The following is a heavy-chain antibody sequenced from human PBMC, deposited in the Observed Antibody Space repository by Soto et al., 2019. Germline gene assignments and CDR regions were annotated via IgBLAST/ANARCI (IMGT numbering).Heavy chain of an antibody. CDR3: ARLRDSSGYYSAFDI. CDR1: GYTFTSYG. V-gene: IGHV1-18*01. CDR2: ISAYNGNT. J-gene: IGHJ3*02. D-gene: IGHD3-22*01. Sequence: QVQLVQSGAEVKKPGASVKVSCKASGYTFTSYGISWVRQAPGQGLEWMGWISAYNGNTNYAQKLQGRVTMTTDTSTSTAYKELRSLRSDDTAVYYCARLRDSSGYYSAFDIWGQGTMVTVSS.